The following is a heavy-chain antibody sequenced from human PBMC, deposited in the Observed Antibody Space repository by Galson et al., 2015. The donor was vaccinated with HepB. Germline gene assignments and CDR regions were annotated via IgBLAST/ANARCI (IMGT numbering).Heavy chain of an antibody. J-gene: IGHJ2*01. D-gene: IGHD5-12*01. CDR2: IYSGGSS. V-gene: IGHV3-66*02. CDR1: GFTVSNNH. Sequence: SLRLSCAASGFTVSNNHMSWVRQAPGKGLEWVSVIYSGGSSYYADSVKGRFTISRDNSRNTLSLLMNSLRAEDTAVYYCARGGPSAYENEESWYFDLWGRGTLVTVSS. CDR3: ARGGPSAYENEESWYFDL.